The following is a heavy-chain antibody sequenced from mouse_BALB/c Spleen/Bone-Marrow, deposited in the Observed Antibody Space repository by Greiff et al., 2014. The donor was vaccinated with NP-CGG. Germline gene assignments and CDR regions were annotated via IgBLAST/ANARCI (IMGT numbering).Heavy chain of an antibody. Sequence: QVQLKESGPELVKPGASVKISCQASGYAFSSSWMNWVKQRPGQGLEWIGRIYPGDGDTNYNGKFKGKATLTADKSSSTAYMQLSSLTSVDSAVYFCASGSSSFAYWGQGTLVTVSA. J-gene: IGHJ3*01. CDR1: GYAFSSSW. V-gene: IGHV1-82*01. CDR3: ASGSSSFAY. CDR2: IYPGDGDT. D-gene: IGHD1-1*01.